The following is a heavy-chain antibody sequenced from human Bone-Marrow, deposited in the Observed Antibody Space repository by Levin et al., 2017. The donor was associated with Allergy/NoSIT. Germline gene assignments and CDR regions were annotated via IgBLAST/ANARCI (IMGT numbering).Heavy chain of an antibody. Sequence: PGGSLRLSCAVSGFPFGDAWMSWVRQAPGKGLEWVGRIESKTAGGTTGYAAPVKGRFTISRHDSENTLYLQMNSLKTEDTAVYYCAKYSTVGSLRFWGQGTLVTVSS. CDR3: AKYSTVGSLRF. J-gene: IGHJ4*02. CDR2: IESKTAGGTT. V-gene: IGHV3-15*04. D-gene: IGHD6-13*01. CDR1: GFPFGDAW.